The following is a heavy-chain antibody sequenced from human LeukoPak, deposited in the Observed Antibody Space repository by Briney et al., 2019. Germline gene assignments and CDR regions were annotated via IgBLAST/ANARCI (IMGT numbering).Heavy chain of an antibody. J-gene: IGHJ4*02. CDR2: INSDGSST. CDR3: TREYPASFDY. CDR1: GFTFSSYW. Sequence: GGSLRLSCAASGFTFSSYWMHWVRQAPGNGLVWVSRINSDGSSTNYADSVKGRFTISRDNAKNTLYLQMNSLRAEDTAVYYCTREYPASFDYWGQGTLVTVSS. V-gene: IGHV3-74*01.